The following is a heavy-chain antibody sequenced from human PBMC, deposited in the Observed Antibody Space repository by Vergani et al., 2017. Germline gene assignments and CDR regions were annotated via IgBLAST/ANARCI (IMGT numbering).Heavy chain of an antibody. CDR3: AKAAVAGTGLLLFDY. Sequence: VQLVESGGGVVQPGRSLRLSCAASGFTFSSYWMSWVRQAPGKGLEWVANIKQDGSEKYYVDSVKGRFTISRDNAKNSLYLQMNSLRAEDTALYYCAKAAVAGTGLLLFDYWGQGTLVTVSS. CDR1: GFTFSSYW. J-gene: IGHJ4*02. D-gene: IGHD6-19*01. CDR2: IKQDGSEK. V-gene: IGHV3-7*03.